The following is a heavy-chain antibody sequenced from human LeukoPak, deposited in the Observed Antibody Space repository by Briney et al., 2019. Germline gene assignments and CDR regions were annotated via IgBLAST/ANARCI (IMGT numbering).Heavy chain of an antibody. V-gene: IGHV3-66*01. CDR3: ARDPDSSGWYYY. J-gene: IGHJ4*02. CDR2: IYSGGST. Sequence: GGSLRLSCAASGFTVSSNYMSWVRQAPGKGLEWVSVIYSGGSTYYEDSVKGRFTISRDNSKNTLYLQMNSLRAEDTAVYYCARDPDSSGWYYYWGQGTLVTVSS. D-gene: IGHD6-19*01. CDR1: GFTVSSNY.